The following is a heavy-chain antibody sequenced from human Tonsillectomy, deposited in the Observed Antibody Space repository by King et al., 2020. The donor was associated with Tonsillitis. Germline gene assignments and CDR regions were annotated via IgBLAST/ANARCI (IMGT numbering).Heavy chain of an antibody. D-gene: IGHD6-19*01. CDR2: VYSSGNT. V-gene: IGHV4-59*01. Sequence: VQLQESGPGLVKPSETLSLTCTVSGGSISSYYWTWIRQPPGKGLEWIGYVYSSGNTNYNPSLMSRVTISVDKSKNQFSLKLTSVTAADTAVYYCARLISSGWSSDYWGQGTLVTVSS. CDR1: GGSISSYY. J-gene: IGHJ4*02. CDR3: ARLISSGWSSDY.